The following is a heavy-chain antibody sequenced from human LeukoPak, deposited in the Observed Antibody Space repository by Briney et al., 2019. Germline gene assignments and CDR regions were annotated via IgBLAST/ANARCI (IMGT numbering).Heavy chain of an antibody. Sequence: GASVTVSCKASGYTFINYGITWVRQAPGQGLEWMGWISAYNGNTNYAQKLQGRVTMTTDTSTSTAYMELRSLRSDDTAVYYCARAAPTLTVTTDFDYWSQGTLVTVSS. J-gene: IGHJ4*02. CDR2: ISAYNGNT. D-gene: IGHD4-17*01. CDR3: ARAAPTLTVTTDFDY. V-gene: IGHV1-18*04. CDR1: GYTFINYG.